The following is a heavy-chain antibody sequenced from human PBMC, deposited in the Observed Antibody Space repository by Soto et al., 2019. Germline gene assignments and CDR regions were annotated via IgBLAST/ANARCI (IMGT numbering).Heavy chain of an antibody. CDR2: ISRSISHT. V-gene: IGHV3-11*05. CDR1: GFTFSDYY. CDR3: ARGRGAAAGYFDF. D-gene: IGHD6-13*01. J-gene: IGHJ4*02. Sequence: QVQLVESGGGLVKPGGSLRLSCAVSGFTFSDYYMTWIRQAPGKGLEWVAYISRSISHTKYADSVKGRFTISRDNAKNSLYLEMNGLRAEDTAVYYCARGRGAAAGYFDFWGQVTLVTVAS.